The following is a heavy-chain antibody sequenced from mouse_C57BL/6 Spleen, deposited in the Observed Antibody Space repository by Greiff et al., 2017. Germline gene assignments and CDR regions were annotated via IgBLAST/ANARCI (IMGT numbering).Heavy chain of an antibody. CDR2: INPSNGGT. D-gene: IGHD1-1*01. V-gene: IGHV1-53*01. J-gene: IGHJ1*03. CDR3: ARSPLITLYFDV. Sequence: QVQLQQPGTELVKPGASGYTFTSYWMHWVKQRPGQGLEWIGNINPSNGGTNYNEKFKSKATLTVDKSSSTAYMQLSSLTSEDSAVYYCARSPLITLYFDVWGTGTTVTVSS. CDR1: GYTFTSYW.